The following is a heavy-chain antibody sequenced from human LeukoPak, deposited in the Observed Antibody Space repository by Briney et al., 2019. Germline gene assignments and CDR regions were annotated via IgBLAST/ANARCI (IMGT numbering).Heavy chain of an antibody. J-gene: IGHJ5*02. Sequence: PSQTLSLTCAVSGGSISSGGYSWSWIRQPPGKGLEWIGYIYYSGGTNYNPSLKSRVTISVDTSKNQFSLKLSSVTAADTAVYYCARGARQLKTYYYDSSGYWARGSWFDPWGQGTLVTVSS. CDR3: ARGARQLKTYYYDSSGYWARGSWFDP. V-gene: IGHV4-30-4*07. CDR1: GGSISSGGYS. D-gene: IGHD3-22*01. CDR2: IYYSGGT.